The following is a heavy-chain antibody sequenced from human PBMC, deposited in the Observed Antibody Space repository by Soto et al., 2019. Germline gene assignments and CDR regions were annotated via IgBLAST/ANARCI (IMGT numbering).Heavy chain of an antibody. J-gene: IGHJ4*02. V-gene: IGHV3-11*06. CDR1: GFTFSDYY. D-gene: IGHD3-22*01. Sequence: GGSLRLSCAASGFTFSDYYMSWIRQAPGKGLEWISYISSNSNYKNHADSVRGRFTISRDNAKNSLYLQMNSLRAEDTAVYYCARAKGYYHTSASDSWGQGTLVTVSS. CDR2: ISSNSNYK. CDR3: ARAKGYYHTSASDS.